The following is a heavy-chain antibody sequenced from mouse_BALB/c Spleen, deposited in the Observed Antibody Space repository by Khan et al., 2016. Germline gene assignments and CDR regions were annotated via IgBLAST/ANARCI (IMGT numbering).Heavy chain of an antibody. CDR1: GYTFTNYG. CDR3: AREPLTLDY. Sequence: QIQLVQSGPELKKPGETVKISCKASGYTFTNYGMNWVKQAPGKGLKWMGWINTYTGEPTYADDFKGRIAFYLETSASTANLQINNHKNEDTATYFCAREPLTLDYWGQGTTLTVSS. J-gene: IGHJ2*01. CDR2: INTYTGEP. V-gene: IGHV9-3-1*01.